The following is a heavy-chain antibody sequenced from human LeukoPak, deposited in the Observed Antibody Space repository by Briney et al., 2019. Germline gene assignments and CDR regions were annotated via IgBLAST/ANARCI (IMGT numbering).Heavy chain of an antibody. CDR2: ICVYDGKT. D-gene: IGHD3-22*01. Sequence: ASVKVSCKASGYVFTSYGISWGRQAPGQGVEWMGGICVYDGKTNYPQRLQGRVTMTTHTSTTTAYMELRSLRSDDTAVYYCARDINGYYYDSHGYYPTDLWGQGTLATVSS. CDR3: ARDINGYYYDSHGYYPTDL. V-gene: IGHV1-18*01. CDR1: GYVFTSYG. J-gene: IGHJ5*02.